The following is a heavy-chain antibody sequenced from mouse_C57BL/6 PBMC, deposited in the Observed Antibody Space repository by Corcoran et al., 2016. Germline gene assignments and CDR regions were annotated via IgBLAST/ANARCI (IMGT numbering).Heavy chain of an antibody. CDR3: ARRGATVVRYFDV. CDR2: IYWDDDK. V-gene: IGHV8-12*01. J-gene: IGHJ1*03. Sequence: QVTLKESGPGILQSSQTLSLTCSFSGFSLSTSGMGVSWIRQPSGKGLEWLAHIYWDDDKRYNPSLKSRLTIPKDTSRNQVFLKITSVDTADTATYYCARRGATVVRYFDVWGTGTTVTVSS. D-gene: IGHD1-1*01. CDR1: GFSLSTSGMG.